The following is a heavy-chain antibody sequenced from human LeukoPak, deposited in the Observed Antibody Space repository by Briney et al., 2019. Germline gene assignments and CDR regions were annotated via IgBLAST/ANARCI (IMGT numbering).Heavy chain of an antibody. CDR2: ISSNGGST. D-gene: IGHD3-9*01. V-gene: IGHV3-64*01. CDR1: GFTFSSYA. CDR3: ANGNFDWLPGTPLNWFDP. J-gene: IGHJ5*02. Sequence: GGSLRLSCAASGFTFSSYAMHWVRQAPGKGLEYVSAISSNGGSTYYANSVKGRFTISRDNSKNTLYLQMGSLRAEDMAVYYCANGNFDWLPGTPLNWFDPWGQGTLVTVSS.